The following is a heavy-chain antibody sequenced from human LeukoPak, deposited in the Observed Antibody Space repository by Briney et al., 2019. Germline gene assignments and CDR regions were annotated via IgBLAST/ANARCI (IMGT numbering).Heavy chain of an antibody. CDR3: ARDNFDWLLPRAFDI. CDR2: ISSSGSTI. J-gene: IGHJ3*02. CDR1: GFTFSDYY. Sequence: PGGSLRLSCAASGFTFSDYYMSWIRQAPGKGLEWVSYISSSGSTIYYADSVKGRFTISRDNAKNSLYLQMNSLRAEDTAVYYCARDNFDWLLPRAFDIWGQGTMVTVSS. D-gene: IGHD3-9*01. V-gene: IGHV3-11*01.